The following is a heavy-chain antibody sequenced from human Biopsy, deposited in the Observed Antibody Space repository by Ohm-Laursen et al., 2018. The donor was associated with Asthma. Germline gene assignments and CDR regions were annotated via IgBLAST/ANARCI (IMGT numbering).Heavy chain of an antibody. D-gene: IGHD2-2*01. CDR1: GGTFNTYV. Sequence: ESSVKVSCKSLGGTFNTYVIGWVRQAPGQGLEWMGGINSVFGTTTYPQKFQDRVTITADDSPSTVYMELSSLRSEATAVYYCARKAGSCISRTCYSLDFWGQGTLVTVSS. CDR2: INSVFGTT. CDR3: ARKAGSCISRTCYSLDF. V-gene: IGHV1-69*01. J-gene: IGHJ4*02.